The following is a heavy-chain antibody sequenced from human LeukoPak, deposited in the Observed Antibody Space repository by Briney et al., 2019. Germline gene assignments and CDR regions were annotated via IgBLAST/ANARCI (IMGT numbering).Heavy chain of an antibody. V-gene: IGHV3-7*01. CDR2: IKQDGSEK. D-gene: IGHD6-19*01. CDR3: ARDEWAGTVAY. CDR1: GFTFNKYW. J-gene: IGHJ4*02. Sequence: GGSLRLSCAASGFTFNKYWMNWVRQAPGKGLEWVANIKQDGSEKYYVDSVKGRFTISRDNAKNSLFLQMDSLRAEDTAVYYCARDEWAGTVAYWGQGTLVTVSS.